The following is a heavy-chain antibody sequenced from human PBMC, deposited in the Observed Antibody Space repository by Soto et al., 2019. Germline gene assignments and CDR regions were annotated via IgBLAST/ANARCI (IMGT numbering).Heavy chain of an antibody. Sequence: SVKVSCKXSGGTFSSYAISWVRQAPGQGLEWMGGIIPIFGTANYAQKFQGRVTITADESTSTAYMELSSLRSEDTAVYYCARYIKRGIAVAGPGFYGMDVWGQGTTVTVSS. D-gene: IGHD6-19*01. J-gene: IGHJ6*02. CDR3: ARYIKRGIAVAGPGFYGMDV. CDR1: GGTFSSYA. V-gene: IGHV1-69*13. CDR2: IIPIFGTA.